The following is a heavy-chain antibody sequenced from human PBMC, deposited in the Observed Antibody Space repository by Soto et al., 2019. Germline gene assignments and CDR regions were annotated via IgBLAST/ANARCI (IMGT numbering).Heavy chain of an antibody. D-gene: IGHD5-12*01. Sequence: GGSLRLSCAASGFTFSSYAMSWVRQSPGKGLEWVSAISGSGGGTYYADSVKGRFTISRDNSKNTLYLQMNSLRAEDTAVYSCAKAWMDNARQRYFDHWGQGTLVTVSS. CDR2: ISGSGGGT. J-gene: IGHJ4*02. CDR3: AKAWMDNARQRYFDH. CDR1: GFTFSSYA. V-gene: IGHV3-23*01.